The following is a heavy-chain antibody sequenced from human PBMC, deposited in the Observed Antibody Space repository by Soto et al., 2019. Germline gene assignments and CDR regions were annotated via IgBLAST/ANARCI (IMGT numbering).Heavy chain of an antibody. CDR3: ARGPAEKMGYYYGMDV. J-gene: IGHJ6*02. D-gene: IGHD2-8*01. Sequence: GASVKVSCKASGYTFTNYDISWVRQAPGQGLEWMGWINVYNGNTKYTQKVQGRVTMTTDTSTSTAYMELRSLRSDDTAVYYCARGPAEKMGYYYGMDVWGQGTTVTVSS. CDR1: GYTFTNYD. V-gene: IGHV1-18*01. CDR2: INVYNGNT.